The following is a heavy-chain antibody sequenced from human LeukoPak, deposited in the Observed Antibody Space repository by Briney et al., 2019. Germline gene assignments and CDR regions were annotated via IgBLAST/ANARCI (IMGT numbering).Heavy chain of an antibody. J-gene: IGHJ4*02. Sequence: PGGSLRLSCAASGFTFSDYWMHWVRQAPGKGLVWVSNINSDGSSRNYADSVKGRFTISRGNAKNTLYLQMNSLRAEDTAVYYCARPVAGAYFDSWGQGTLVTVSS. CDR1: GFTFSDYW. CDR2: INSDGSSR. D-gene: IGHD6-19*01. CDR3: ARPVAGAYFDS. V-gene: IGHV3-74*01.